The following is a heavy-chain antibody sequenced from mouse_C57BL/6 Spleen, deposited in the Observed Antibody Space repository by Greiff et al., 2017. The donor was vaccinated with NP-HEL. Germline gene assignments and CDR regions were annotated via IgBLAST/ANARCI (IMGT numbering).Heavy chain of an antibody. CDR3: ARWLNRGWFAY. V-gene: IGHV1-69*01. J-gene: IGHJ3*01. CDR1: GYTFTSYW. CDR2: IDPSDSYT. D-gene: IGHD1-2*01. Sequence: QVQLKQSGAELVMPGASVKLSCKASGYTFTSYWMHWVKQRPGQGLEWIGEIDPSDSYTNYNQKFKGKSTLTVDKSSSTAYMQLSSLTSEDSAVYYCARWLNRGWFAYWGQGTLVTVSA.